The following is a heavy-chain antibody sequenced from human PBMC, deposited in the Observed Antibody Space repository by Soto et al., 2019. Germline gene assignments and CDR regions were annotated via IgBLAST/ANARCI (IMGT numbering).Heavy chain of an antibody. CDR3: ARLRKYSMDV. D-gene: IGHD5-18*01. V-gene: IGHV3-11*01. CDR1: RFTFSDYY. CDR2: ISNSDSTI. J-gene: IGHJ6*02. Sequence: QVQLVESGGGLVKPGESLRLSYAASRFTFSDYYMNWIRQAPGKGQEWISYISNSDSTIYYADSVKGRFTISRDNAKNSLFLQMDSLRAEDTAVYYCARLRKYSMDVWGQGTTVTVS.